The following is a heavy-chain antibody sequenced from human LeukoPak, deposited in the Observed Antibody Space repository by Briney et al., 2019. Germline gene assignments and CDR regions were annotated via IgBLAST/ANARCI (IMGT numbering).Heavy chain of an antibody. D-gene: IGHD2-2*01. CDR2: INAGNGNT. V-gene: IGHV1-3*01. J-gene: IGHJ5*02. Sequence: ASVKVSCKASGYTFTSYAMHWVRQAPGQRLEWMGWINAGNGNTKYSQKFQGRVTITRDTSASTAYMELSNRRSEDTAVYYCARGGSTSLQFENSNWFDPWGQGTLVTVSS. CDR1: GYTFTSYA. CDR3: ARGGSTSLQFENSNWFDP.